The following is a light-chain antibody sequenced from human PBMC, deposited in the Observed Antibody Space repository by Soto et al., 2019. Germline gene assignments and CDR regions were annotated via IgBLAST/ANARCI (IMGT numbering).Light chain of an antibody. V-gene: IGKV1-5*01. CDR2: DAP. CDR3: QQYNSYSRT. CDR1: QSISSW. Sequence: DIQMTPSPSTLSASVGDRVTITCRASQSISSWLAWYQQKPGKAPKLLIYDAPSLESGVPSRFSGSGSGTEFTLSIGSLRHGAFATYYCQQYNSYSRTFGQGTKLEIK. J-gene: IGKJ2*01.